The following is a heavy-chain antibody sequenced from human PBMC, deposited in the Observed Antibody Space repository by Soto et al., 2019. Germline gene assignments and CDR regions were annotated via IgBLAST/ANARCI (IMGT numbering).Heavy chain of an antibody. CDR3: ARVEVTTNNWFDP. V-gene: IGHV4-59*01. CDR1: GGSISSYY. CDR2: IYYSEST. J-gene: IGHJ5*02. D-gene: IGHD4-4*01. Sequence: PSETLSLTCTVSGGSISSYYWSWIRQPPGKGLEWIGYIYYSESTNYNPSLKSRVTISVDTSKNQFSLKLSSVTAADTAVYYCARVEVTTNNWFDPWGQGTLVTVSS.